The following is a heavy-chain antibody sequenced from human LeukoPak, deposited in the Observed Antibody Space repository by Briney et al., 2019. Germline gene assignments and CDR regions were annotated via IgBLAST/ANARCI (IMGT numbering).Heavy chain of an antibody. CDR1: GFTFSSYN. CDR3: AGDLSSPEST. D-gene: IGHD6-13*01. CDR2: ISSSSSYI. V-gene: IGHV3-21*05. Sequence: PGGSLRLSCAASGFTFSSYNMNWVRQAPGKGLEWVSYISSSSSYIYYADSVKGRFTISRDNAKNSLYLQMNSLRAEDTAVYYCAGDLSSPESTWGQGTLVTVSS. J-gene: IGHJ4*02.